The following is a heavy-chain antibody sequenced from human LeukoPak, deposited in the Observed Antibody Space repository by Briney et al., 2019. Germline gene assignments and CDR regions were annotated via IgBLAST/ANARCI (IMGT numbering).Heavy chain of an antibody. J-gene: IGHJ4*02. CDR1: GFTFSSYS. CDR3: ARSRDGYNPKYFDY. CDR2: ISSSSSYI. D-gene: IGHD5-24*01. Sequence: GGSLRLSCAASGFTFSSYSMNWVRQAPGKGLEWVSSISSSSSYIYYADSVKGRFTISRDNAKNSLYLQMNSLKAEDTAVYHCARSRDGYNPKYFDYWGQGTLVTVSS. V-gene: IGHV3-21*01.